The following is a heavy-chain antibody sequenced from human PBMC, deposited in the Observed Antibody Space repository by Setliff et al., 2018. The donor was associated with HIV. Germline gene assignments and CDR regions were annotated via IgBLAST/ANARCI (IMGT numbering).Heavy chain of an antibody. CDR1: GESFSDYY. CDR3: SKNTLYLQMNSLRVEDTAEYYCARVQYYSFWSGYFDIYGMDV. CDR2: ITHSGST. J-gene: IGHJ6*02. V-gene: IGHV4-34*01. Sequence: PSETLSLTCAVYGESFSDYYWSWIRQPPGKGLEWIGEITHSGSTNYNPSLKSRVTISVDTSKNQFSLKLTSVKGRFTISRDSSKNTLYLQMNSLRVEDTAEYYCARVQYYSFWSGYFDIYGMDVWGQGTTVTVSS. D-gene: IGHD3-3*01.